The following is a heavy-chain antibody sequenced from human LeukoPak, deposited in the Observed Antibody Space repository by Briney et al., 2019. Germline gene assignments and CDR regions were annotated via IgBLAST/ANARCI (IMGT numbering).Heavy chain of an antibody. CDR3: AKGRSSGGSCVNY. V-gene: IGHV3-23*01. D-gene: IGHD2-15*01. CDR2: ISGSGGDT. Sequence: GGSLRVSCTASGFTFNNYAINWVRQARGKGLEWVSVISGSGGDTYYADSVKGRFTISRDNSKNTVYLQMNSLRAEDTAVYYCAKGRSSGGSCVNYWGQGTLVSVSS. CDR1: GFTFNNYA. J-gene: IGHJ4*02.